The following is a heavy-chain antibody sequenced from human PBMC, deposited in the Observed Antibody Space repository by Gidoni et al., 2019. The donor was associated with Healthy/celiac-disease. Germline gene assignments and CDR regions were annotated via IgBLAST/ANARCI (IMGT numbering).Heavy chain of an antibody. D-gene: IGHD2-15*01. CDR1: GGSISSYY. Sequence: QVQLQESGPGLVKPSETLSLTCTVAGGSISSYYWSWIRQPAGKGLEWIGRIYTRGSTNYNPSLKSRVTMSVDTSKNQFSLKLSSVTAADTAVYYCARVAPESGGSPGDWFDPWGQGTLVTVSS. V-gene: IGHV4-4*07. J-gene: IGHJ5*02. CDR3: ARVAPESGGSPGDWFDP. CDR2: IYTRGST.